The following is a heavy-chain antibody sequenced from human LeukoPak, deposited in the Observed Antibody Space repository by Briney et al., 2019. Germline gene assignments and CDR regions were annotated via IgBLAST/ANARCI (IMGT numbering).Heavy chain of an antibody. CDR1: EFIFSAYA. J-gene: IGHJ4*02. D-gene: IGHD3-22*01. V-gene: IGHV3-23*01. CDR3: ANSEHPSYDYDSSGYSDY. CDR2: ISGSGGST. Sequence: PGGSLRLSCAASEFIFSAYAMTWVRQAPGKGLEWVSAISGSGGSTYYADSVKGRFTISRDNSKNTLYLQMNSLRADDTAVYYCANSEHPSYDYDSSGYSDYWGQGTLVTVSS.